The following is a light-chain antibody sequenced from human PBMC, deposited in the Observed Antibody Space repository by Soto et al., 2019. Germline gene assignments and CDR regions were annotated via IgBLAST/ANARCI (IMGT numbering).Light chain of an antibody. Sequence: SQMTQSPSTLSTSVGDRVTITCLASQSISSWLAWYQQKPGKAPKLLIYDASSLESGVPSRFSGSGSGTEFTLTISSLQPDDFATYYCQQYNSYSPWTFGQGTKVDIK. CDR1: QSISSW. V-gene: IGKV1-5*01. CDR2: DAS. CDR3: QQYNSYSPWT. J-gene: IGKJ1*01.